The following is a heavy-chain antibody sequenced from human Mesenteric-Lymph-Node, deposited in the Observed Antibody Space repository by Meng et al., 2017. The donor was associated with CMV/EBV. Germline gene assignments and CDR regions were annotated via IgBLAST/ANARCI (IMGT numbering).Heavy chain of an antibody. Sequence: GESLKISCAASGFTFSSYWMHWVRQAPGKGLVWVSRVNSDGNSIRYADSVKGRFTISRDNAKNSLYLQMNSLRAEDTAVYYCASSSVIYDGMDVWGQGTTVTVSS. CDR3: ASSSVIYDGMDV. CDR1: GFTFSSYW. D-gene: IGHD6-6*01. CDR2: VNSDGNSI. V-gene: IGHV3-74*01. J-gene: IGHJ6*02.